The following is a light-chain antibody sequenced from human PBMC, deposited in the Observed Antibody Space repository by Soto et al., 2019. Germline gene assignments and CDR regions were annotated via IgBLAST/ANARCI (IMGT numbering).Light chain of an antibody. CDR3: QQYNNWPYT. V-gene: IGKV3-15*01. CDR1: QSVSSN. J-gene: IGKJ2*01. Sequence: EIVMTQSPATLSVSPGERATLSCRASQSVSSNLAWYQQKPGQAPRLLIYGASTRATGIPARLSRSGSGTEFTLTISSLQSEDLAVYYCQQYNNWPYTFGQGTKLEIK. CDR2: GAS.